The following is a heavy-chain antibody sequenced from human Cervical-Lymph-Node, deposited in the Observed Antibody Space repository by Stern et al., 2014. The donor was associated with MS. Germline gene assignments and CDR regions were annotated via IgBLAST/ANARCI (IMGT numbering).Heavy chain of an antibody. CDR1: GDTFASYP. CDR3: ANPLPYAN. Sequence: VQLVQSGAEVKKPGASVKVSCKASGDTFASYPIHWLRQAPGQGPVGMEIVNPTDGRTPYAQTFKGRITMTRDTSTRTVYMEVSSLRAEDTAMYFCANPLPYANWGQGTRVTVS. D-gene: IGHD4-17*01. V-gene: IGHV1-46*03. J-gene: IGHJ1*01. CDR2: VNPTDGRT.